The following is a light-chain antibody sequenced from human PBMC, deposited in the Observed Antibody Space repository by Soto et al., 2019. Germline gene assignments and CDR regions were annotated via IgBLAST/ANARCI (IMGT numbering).Light chain of an antibody. Sequence: QSALTQPASVSGSPGQSITISCTGTSSDVGGYNYVSWYQQHPGKAPKLMIYDVSNRPSGVSNPFSGSKSGNTASLTISGLQADDEADYYCSSCTSSSTLAVFGGGTQLTVL. V-gene: IGLV2-14*01. J-gene: IGLJ7*01. CDR3: SSCTSSSTLAV. CDR1: SSDVGGYNY. CDR2: DVS.